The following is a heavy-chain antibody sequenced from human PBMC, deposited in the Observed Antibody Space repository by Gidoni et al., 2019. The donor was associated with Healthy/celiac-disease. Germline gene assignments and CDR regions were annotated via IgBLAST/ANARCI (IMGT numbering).Heavy chain of an antibody. V-gene: IGHV4-39*01. CDR2: IYYSGST. CDR1: GCSISSSSYY. Sequence: QLQLQESGPGLVKPSETLSLTCTVSGCSISSSSYYWGWIRQPPGKGLEWIGSIYYSGSTYYNPSLKSRVTISVDTSKNQFSLKLSSVTAADTAVYYCASVGITGTTKDLDYYMDVWGKGTTVTVSS. CDR3: ASVGITGTTKDLDYYMDV. J-gene: IGHJ6*03. D-gene: IGHD1-7*01.